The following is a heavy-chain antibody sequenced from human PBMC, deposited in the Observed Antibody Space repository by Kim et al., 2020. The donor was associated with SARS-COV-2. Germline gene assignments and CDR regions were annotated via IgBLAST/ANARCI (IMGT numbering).Heavy chain of an antibody. CDR3: ARAEVAARFGMDV. Sequence: KYNPSLQDRVILSVNRSQNQFSLKLSSVTAADTAVYFCARAEVAARFGMDVWGQGTTATVSS. V-gene: IGHV4-4*01. J-gene: IGHJ6*02. D-gene: IGHD6-6*01.